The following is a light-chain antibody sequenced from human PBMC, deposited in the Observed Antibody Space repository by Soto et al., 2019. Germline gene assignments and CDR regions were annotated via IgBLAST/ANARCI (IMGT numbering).Light chain of an antibody. CDR3: ETWDINTHVV. J-gene: IGLJ2*01. CDR1: SGHSSYI. Sequence: QAVVTQSSSASASLGSSVKLTCTRSSGHSSYIIAWHQQQPGKAPRYLMKLEGSGSYNKGSGVPDRFSGSSSGADRYLTISNLQFEDEADYYCETWDINTHVVFGGGTKLTVL. CDR2: LEGSGSY. V-gene: IGLV4-60*02.